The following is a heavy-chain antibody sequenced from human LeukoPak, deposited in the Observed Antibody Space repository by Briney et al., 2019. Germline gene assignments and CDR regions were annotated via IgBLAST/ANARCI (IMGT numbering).Heavy chain of an antibody. CDR2: ISGSGGVT. V-gene: IGHV3-23*01. Sequence: PGGSPRLSCAASGFTFSSYAMNWVRQAPGKGLEWVSTISGSGGVTYHADSVKGRFTISRDNSANTLSLQMHSLRADDRAVYYCARAGTSGYYYNWYFDLWGRGTLVTVSS. CDR3: ARAGTSGYYYNWYFDL. CDR1: GFTFSSYA. J-gene: IGHJ2*01. D-gene: IGHD3-22*01.